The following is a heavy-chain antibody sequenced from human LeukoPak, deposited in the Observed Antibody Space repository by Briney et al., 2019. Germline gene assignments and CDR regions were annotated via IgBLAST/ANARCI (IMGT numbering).Heavy chain of an antibody. CDR3: ARGGAARPDY. CDR1: GFTFNNYE. V-gene: IGHV3-48*01. Sequence: GGSLRLSCAASGFTFNNYEMNWVRQAPGKGLEWVSYISSSSSAKNYADSVKGRFTISRDNAKNSLYLQMNSLRVEDTAVYYCARGGAARPDYWGQGTLVTVSS. CDR2: ISSSSSAK. J-gene: IGHJ4*02. D-gene: IGHD6-6*01.